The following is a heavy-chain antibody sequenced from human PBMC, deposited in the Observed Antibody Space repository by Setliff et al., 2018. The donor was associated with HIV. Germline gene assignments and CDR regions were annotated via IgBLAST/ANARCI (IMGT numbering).Heavy chain of an antibody. CDR1: GFAFSSYA. D-gene: IGHD5-12*01. Sequence: PGGSLRLSCAASGFAFSSYAMNWVRQAPGKGLEWVSSITYSGSHKFYADSVKGRFTISRDNAKNSVYLQMNSLRVEDTAVYYCAKVGSSGYYEMCDYWGQGTLVTVSS. J-gene: IGHJ4*02. CDR2: ITYSGSHK. V-gene: IGHV3-21*04. CDR3: AKVGSSGYYEMCDY.